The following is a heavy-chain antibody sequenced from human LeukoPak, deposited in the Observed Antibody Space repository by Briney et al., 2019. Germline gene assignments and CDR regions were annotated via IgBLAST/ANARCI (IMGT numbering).Heavy chain of an antibody. J-gene: IGHJ3*01. CDR2: IYHSGST. CDR3: ARAGGASFDAFDF. D-gene: IGHD3-10*01. CDR1: GYSISSGYF. Sequence: SETLSLTCSVSGYSISSGYFWGWIRQSPVRGLEWIGKIYHSGSTHYNPSLKSRLTISVDTSKNQFSLKVTSVTAADTAVHYCARAGGASFDAFDFWGLGTMVTVSS. V-gene: IGHV4-38-2*02.